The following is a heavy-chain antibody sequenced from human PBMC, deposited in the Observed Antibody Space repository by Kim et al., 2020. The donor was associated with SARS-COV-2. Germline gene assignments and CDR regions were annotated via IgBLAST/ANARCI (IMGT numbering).Heavy chain of an antibody. Sequence: GGSLRLSCAASGFTFSSYGMHWVRQAPGKGLEWVAVISYDGSNKYYADSVKGRFTISRDNSKNTLYLQINSLRAEDTAVYYCAKEGTANAFDYWGQGTLVTVSS. J-gene: IGHJ4*02. V-gene: IGHV3-30*18. D-gene: IGHD1-1*01. CDR2: ISYDGSNK. CDR1: GFTFSSYG. CDR3: AKEGTANAFDY.